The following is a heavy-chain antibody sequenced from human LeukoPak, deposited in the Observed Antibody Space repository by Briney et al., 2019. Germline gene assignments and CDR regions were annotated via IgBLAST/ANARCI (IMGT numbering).Heavy chain of an antibody. V-gene: IGHV4-39*07. CDR3: AREFDYYDSSGYYFQSPYMDV. D-gene: IGHD3-22*01. Sequence: SETLSLTCTVSGDSISSDSYYWGWIRQSPGTGLEWIGSVYYSGTTYYNPSLKSRVTISIDTSKNQFSLKLSSVTAADTAVYYCAREFDYYDSSGYYFQSPYMDVWGKGTTVTVSS. CDR1: GDSISSDSYY. CDR2: VYYSGTT. J-gene: IGHJ6*03.